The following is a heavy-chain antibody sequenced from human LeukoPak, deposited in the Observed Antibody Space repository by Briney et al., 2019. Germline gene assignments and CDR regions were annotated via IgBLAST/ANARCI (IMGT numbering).Heavy chain of an antibody. CDR2: ISSSSSYI. V-gene: IGHV3-21*05. CDR1: GLTFSSYS. Sequence: GGSLRLSCAASGLTFSSYSMNWVRQAPGKGLEWVSYISSSSSYIYYADSVKGRFTISRDNAKNSLYLQMNSLRAEDTAVYYCAREKTPPYYFDYWGQGTLVTVSS. CDR3: AREKTPPYYFDY. J-gene: IGHJ4*02.